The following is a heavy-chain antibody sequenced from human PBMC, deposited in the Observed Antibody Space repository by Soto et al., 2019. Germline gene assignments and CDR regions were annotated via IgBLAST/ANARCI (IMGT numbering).Heavy chain of an antibody. CDR2: IYHSGST. D-gene: IGHD6-13*01. V-gene: IGHV4-30-2*01. J-gene: IGHJ4*02. CDR3: ARESSTWYYFDY. Sequence: QLQLQESGSGLVKPSQTLSLTCAVSGGSISNSGYSWSWIRQPPGKGLEWIGYIYHSGSTYYNPSLKSRVTISVDRSKNQFSLKLSSVTAADTAVYYCARESSTWYYFDYWGQGTPVTVSS. CDR1: GGSISNSGYS.